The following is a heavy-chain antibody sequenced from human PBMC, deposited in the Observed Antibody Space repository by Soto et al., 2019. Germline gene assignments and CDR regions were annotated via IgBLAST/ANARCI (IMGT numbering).Heavy chain of an antibody. D-gene: IGHD3-10*01. CDR1: GYTFTSYG. CDR2: ISAYNGNT. CDR3: ARQKFGDYYYYYYMDV. J-gene: IGHJ6*03. Sequence: ASVKVSCKASGYTFTSYGISWVRQAPGQGLEWMGWISAYNGNTNYAQKLQGRVTMTRDTSTSTAYMELRILRSEDTAVYYCARQKFGDYYYYYYMDVWGKGTTVTVSS. V-gene: IGHV1-18*01.